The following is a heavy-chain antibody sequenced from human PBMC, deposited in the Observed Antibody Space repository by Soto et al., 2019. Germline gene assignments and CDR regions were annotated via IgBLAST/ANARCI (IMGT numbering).Heavy chain of an antibody. D-gene: IGHD3-10*01. J-gene: IGHJ4*02. Sequence: SVKVSCKASGGTFSSYAISWVRQAPGQGLEWMGGIIPIFGTANYAQKFQGRVTITADESTSTAYMELSSLRSEDTAVYYCARPYYYGSGSYYTSAYAFDYWGQGTLVTVSS. CDR1: GGTFSSYA. CDR3: ARPYYYGSGSYYTSAYAFDY. CDR2: IIPIFGTA. V-gene: IGHV1-69*13.